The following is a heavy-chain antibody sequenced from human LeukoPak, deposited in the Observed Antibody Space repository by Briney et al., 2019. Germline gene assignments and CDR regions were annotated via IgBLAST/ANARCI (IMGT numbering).Heavy chain of an antibody. D-gene: IGHD2-2*01. V-gene: IGHV4-38-2*02. J-gene: IGHJ4*02. CDR3: AREAGFVVEAAAPFDY. CDR2: IYHSGSI. CDR1: GYSISSGYY. Sequence: PSETLSLTCTVSGYSISSGYYWGWIRHPPGEGLEWIGSIYHSGSIYYNPSLKSPVTMSVDTSKNQFSLKLSSVTAADTAVYYCAREAGFVVEAAAPFDYRGQGKWVTVSS.